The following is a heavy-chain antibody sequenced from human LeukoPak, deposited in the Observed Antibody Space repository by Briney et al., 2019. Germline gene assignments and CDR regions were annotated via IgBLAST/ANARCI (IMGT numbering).Heavy chain of an antibody. V-gene: IGHV3-9*01. CDR1: GFTFDDYA. CDR3: AKDGERLLLGWFDP. Sequence: GGSLRLSCAASGFTFDDYAMHWVRQAPGKGLEWVSGISWNSGSIGYADSVKGRFTISSDNAKNSLYLQMNSLRAEDTALYYCAKDGERLLLGWFDPWGQGTLVTVSS. D-gene: IGHD2-15*01. J-gene: IGHJ5*02. CDR2: ISWNSGSI.